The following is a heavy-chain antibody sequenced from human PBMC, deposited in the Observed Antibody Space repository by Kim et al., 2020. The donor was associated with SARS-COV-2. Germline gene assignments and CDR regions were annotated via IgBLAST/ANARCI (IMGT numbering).Heavy chain of an antibody. V-gene: IGHV3-9*01. CDR1: GFTFGDYA. CDR2: ISWNSGSI. Sequence: LSLTCAASGFTFGDYAMHWVRQAPGKGLEWVSGISWNSGSIGYADSVKGRFTISRDNAKNSLYLQMNSLRAEDTALYYCAKGDHFGPFDWLSTPSQWIYYFDYWGQGTLVTVSS. J-gene: IGHJ4*02. D-gene: IGHD3-9*01. CDR3: AKGDHFGPFDWLSTPSQWIYYFDY.